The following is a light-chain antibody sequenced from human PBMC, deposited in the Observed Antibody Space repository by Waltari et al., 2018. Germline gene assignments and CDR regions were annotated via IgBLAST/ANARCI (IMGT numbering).Light chain of an antibody. J-gene: IGLJ2*01. CDR1: SSDVGSYHL. Sequence: QSALTQPASVSGSPGQSITISCTGTSSDVGSYHLVSWYQQHPGKAPKLMIYEVSKRPSGVSNLFSGSKSGNTASLTIPGLQAEDEADYYCCSYAGSSTLYVVFGGGTKLTVL. V-gene: IGLV2-23*02. CDR3: CSYAGSSTLYVV. CDR2: EVS.